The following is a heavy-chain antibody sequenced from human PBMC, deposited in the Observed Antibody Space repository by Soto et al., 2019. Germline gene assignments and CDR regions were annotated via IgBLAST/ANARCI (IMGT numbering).Heavy chain of an antibody. CDR1: GFTFSIYA. CDR2: ISGSGGST. D-gene: IGHD3-10*01. J-gene: IGHJ4*02. CDR3: ATSRAWFGEFSY. V-gene: IGHV3-23*01. Sequence: EVQLLESGGGLVQPGGSLRLACAASGFTFSIYAMTWVRQAPGKGLEWVSAISGSGGSTYYADSVKGRFTISRDNSKNTLYLQMNSLRAEDTAVYYCATSRAWFGEFSYWGQGTLVTVSS.